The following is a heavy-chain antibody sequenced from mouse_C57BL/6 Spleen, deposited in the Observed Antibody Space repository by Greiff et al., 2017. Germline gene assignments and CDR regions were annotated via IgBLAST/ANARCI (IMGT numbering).Heavy chain of an antibody. D-gene: IGHD4-1*02. J-gene: IGHJ4*01. CDR2: IWRGGST. V-gene: IGHV2-5*01. CDR3: AKNRNWDEGAMDY. CDR1: GFSLTSYG. Sequence: VMLVESGPGLVQPSQSLSITCTVSGFSLTSYGVHWVRQSPGKGLEWLGVIWRGGSTDYNAAFMSRLSITKDNSKSQVFFKMNSLQADDTAIYYCAKNRNWDEGAMDYWGQGTSVTVSS.